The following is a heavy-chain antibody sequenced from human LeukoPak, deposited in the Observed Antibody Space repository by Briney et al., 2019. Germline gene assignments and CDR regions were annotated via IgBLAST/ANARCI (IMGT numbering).Heavy chain of an antibody. D-gene: IGHD5-12*01. CDR1: GFTFNNYW. CDR2: ISGDGRNR. V-gene: IGHV3-74*01. J-gene: IGHJ4*02. CDR3: TRSGYDLFSPAEDHFYH. Sequence: PGGSLRFSCAAYGFTFNNYWMNWVRQAPGKGLMWVARISGDGRNRSYVDSVRGRFTISRDNAQSTLFLQMNSLRVEETSVYNCTRSGYDLFSPAEDHFYHWGQGALVTVTS.